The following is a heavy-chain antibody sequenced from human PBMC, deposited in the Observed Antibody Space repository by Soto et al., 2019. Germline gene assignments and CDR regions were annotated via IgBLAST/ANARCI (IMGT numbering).Heavy chain of an antibody. D-gene: IGHD4-17*01. CDR3: AHVETTVTKV. CDR1: GFSLSTSGVG. V-gene: IGHV2-5*02. CDR2: IYWDDDK. Sequence: QITLKESGPTLVKPTQTLTLTCTFSGFSLSTSGVGVGWIRQPPGKALEWLALIYWDDDKRYTPSLKGRLTITKDTSKNQVVLTMTNMDPVDTGTYYCAHVETTVTKVWGQGTLGHRLL. J-gene: IGHJ4*02.